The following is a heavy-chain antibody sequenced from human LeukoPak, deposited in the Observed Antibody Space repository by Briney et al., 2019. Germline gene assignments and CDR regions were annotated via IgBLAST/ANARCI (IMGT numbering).Heavy chain of an antibody. CDR1: GFTFSSYW. CDR2: IEKDGSDK. V-gene: IGHV3-7*01. D-gene: IGHD2-21*01. J-gene: IGHJ4*02. CDR3: ARSLWPEDY. Sequence: PGGSLRPSCAASGFTFSSYWMSWVRQAPGKGLEWVANIEKDGSDKYYVDSVKGRFTISRDNAKDSVYLQMDSLRAEDSAVYYCARSLWPEDYWGQGTLVTVSS.